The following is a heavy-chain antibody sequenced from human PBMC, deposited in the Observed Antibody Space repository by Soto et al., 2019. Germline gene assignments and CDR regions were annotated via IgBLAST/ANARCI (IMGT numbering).Heavy chain of an antibody. V-gene: IGHV4-30-2*01. CDR1: GGSISSGGYS. D-gene: IGHD3-10*01. J-gene: IGHJ4*02. CDR2: IYHSGST. CDR3: ASGRPITMVRGVIPYYFDY. Sequence: QLQLQESGSGLVKPTQTLSLTCAVSGGSISSGGYSWSWIRQPPGKGLEWIGYIYHSGSTYYNPSLKSRVTISVDRSKNQFSLKLSSVTAADTAVYYCASGRPITMVRGVIPYYFDYWGQGTLVTVSS.